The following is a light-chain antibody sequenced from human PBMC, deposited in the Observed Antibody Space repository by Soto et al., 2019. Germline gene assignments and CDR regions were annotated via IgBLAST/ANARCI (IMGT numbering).Light chain of an antibody. J-gene: IGLJ2*01. V-gene: IGLV2-8*01. Sequence: QSGLTQPPSASGSPGQSVDISCTGTSSDIGRYNYVSWYQQHPGKAPKLIIYEVSKRPSGVPDRFSGSKSGNTASLTVSGLQAEDEADYYCTSVRVFGGGTKVTVL. CDR3: TSVRV. CDR2: EVS. CDR1: SSDIGRYNY.